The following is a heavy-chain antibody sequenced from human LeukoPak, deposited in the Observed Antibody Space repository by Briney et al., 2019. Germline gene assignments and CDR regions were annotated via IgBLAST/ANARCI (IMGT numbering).Heavy chain of an antibody. V-gene: IGHV4-59*01. Sequence: SETLSLTCTVSGGSISSYYWSWIRQPPGKALEWIGYIYYSGSTKYNPSFKSRFTISVDTSKNHFSLKLSAVTAADTALYYCATAPNYWYFDLWGRGTLVTVSS. J-gene: IGHJ2*01. CDR1: GGSISSYY. CDR2: IYYSGST. CDR3: ATAPNYWYFDL.